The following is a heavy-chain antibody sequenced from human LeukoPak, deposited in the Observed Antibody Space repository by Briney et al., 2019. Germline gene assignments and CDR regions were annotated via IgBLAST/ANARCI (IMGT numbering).Heavy chain of an antibody. J-gene: IGHJ4*02. D-gene: IGHD3-16*01. V-gene: IGHV3-7*01. CDR2: IKPDGSEK. CDR1: GFTFSSYA. Sequence: PGGSLRLSCAASGFTFSSYAMNWVRQAPGKGLEWVATIKPDGSEKNYVGSVKGRFTISRDNAKNSLYLQMNSLRAEDTAVYYCARGTPRDAYFWYWGQGTLATV. CDR3: ARGTPRDAYFWY.